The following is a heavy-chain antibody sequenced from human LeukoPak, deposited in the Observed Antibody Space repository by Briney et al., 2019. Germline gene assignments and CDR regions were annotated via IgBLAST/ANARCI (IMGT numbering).Heavy chain of an antibody. CDR3: AKGLSGYDFWSGYSIDY. D-gene: IGHD3-3*01. V-gene: IGHV3-23*01. CDR1: GFTFSSYA. CDR2: ISGSGGST. Sequence: PGGSLRLSCAASGFTFSSYAMNWVCQAPGKGLEWVSVISGSGGSTDYADSVKGRFTISRDNSKNTLFLQMNSLRPEDTAVYYCAKGLSGYDFWSGYSIDYWGQGTLVTVSP. J-gene: IGHJ4*02.